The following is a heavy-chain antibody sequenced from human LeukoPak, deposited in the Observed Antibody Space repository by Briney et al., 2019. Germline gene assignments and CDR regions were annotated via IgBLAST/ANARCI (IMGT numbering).Heavy chain of an antibody. CDR3: ARGPSGYHNT. CDR2: INGSGDRT. J-gene: IGHJ4*02. Sequence: PGGSLRLSCAASGFTFSSYAMSWVRQAPGKGLEWVSDINGSGDRTYYADSVKGRFTISRDNSKNTLYLQMNSLRAEDTAVYYCARGPSGYHNTGGQGSLVTVSS. V-gene: IGHV3-23*01. CDR1: GFTFSSYA. D-gene: IGHD5-12*01.